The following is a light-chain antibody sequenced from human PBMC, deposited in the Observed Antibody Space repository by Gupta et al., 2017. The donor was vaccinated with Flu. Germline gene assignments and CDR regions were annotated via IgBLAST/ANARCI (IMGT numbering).Light chain of an antibody. Sequence: ETVMTQSPATLPVSLGEAATHSCRASEIVGINLAWYQEKGGRTPRLLLYDASTRATGVPTSFSGSGSGTEFTLTISSLHAEDVTAYYCLQYDHWLPAFGQGTKVEIK. CDR1: EIVGIN. CDR3: LQYDHWLPA. CDR2: DAS. V-gene: IGKV3-15*01. J-gene: IGKJ1*01.